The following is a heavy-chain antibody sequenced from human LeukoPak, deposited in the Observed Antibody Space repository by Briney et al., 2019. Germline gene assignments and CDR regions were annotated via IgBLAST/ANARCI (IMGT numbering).Heavy chain of an antibody. CDR2: INPNSGDT. Sequence: GASVKVSCKASGYTFTGYYMNWLRQAPGQGLEWMGWINPNSGDTNYARRFQGRVTMTRDTSITTAYMELSRLRSDDTAVYYCARRYSNDDAFDIWGQGTMVTVSS. CDR3: ARRYSNDDAFDI. J-gene: IGHJ3*02. CDR1: GYTFTGYY. D-gene: IGHD6-13*01. V-gene: IGHV1-2*02.